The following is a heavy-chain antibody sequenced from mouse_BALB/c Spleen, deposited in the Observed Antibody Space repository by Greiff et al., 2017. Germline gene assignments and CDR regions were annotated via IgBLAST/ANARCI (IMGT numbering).Heavy chain of an antibody. CDR1: GFTFSSYT. V-gene: IGHV5-12-2*01. Sequence: EVKLVESGGGLVQPGGSLKLSCAASGFTFSSYTMSWVRQTPEKRLEWVAYISNGGGSTYYPDTVKGRFTISRDNAKNTLYLQMSSLKSEDTAMYYCARHRKGTWFAYWGQGTLVTVSA. CDR3: ARHRKGTWFAY. CDR2: ISNGGGST. J-gene: IGHJ3*01.